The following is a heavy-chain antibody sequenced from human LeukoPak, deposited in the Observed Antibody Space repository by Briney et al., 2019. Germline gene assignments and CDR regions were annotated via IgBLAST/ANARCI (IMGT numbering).Heavy chain of an antibody. D-gene: IGHD1-14*01. CDR2: INPNSGGT. CDR1: GYTFTSYY. V-gene: IGHV1-2*02. J-gene: IGHJ4*02. CDR3: ARITVLYYFDS. Sequence: GASVKVSCKASGYTFTSYYIHWVRQAPGQGLEWMGWINPNSGGTNYAQKFQGRVTMTRDTSISTAYMELSSLRSDDTAVYYCARITVLYYFDSWGQGTLVTVSS.